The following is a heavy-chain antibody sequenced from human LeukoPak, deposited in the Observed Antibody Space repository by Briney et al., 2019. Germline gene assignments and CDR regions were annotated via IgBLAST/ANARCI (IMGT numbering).Heavy chain of an antibody. CDR3: AKVRDTREWYKDAFDV. CDR1: GFTFSTYA. CDR2: ITGTGGHT. D-gene: IGHD3-3*01. Sequence: GGSLRLSCAASGFTFSTYAMSWVRQAPGKGLEWVSAITGTGGHTYYVASVKGRFTVSRGNSGNTLYLQMSSLRGEDSAIYYCAKVRDTREWYKDAFDVWGQGTRVTVSS. V-gene: IGHV3-23*01. J-gene: IGHJ3*01.